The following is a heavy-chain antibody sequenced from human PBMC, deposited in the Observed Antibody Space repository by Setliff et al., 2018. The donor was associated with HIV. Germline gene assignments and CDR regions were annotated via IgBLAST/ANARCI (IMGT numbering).Heavy chain of an antibody. CDR2: IYTSGST. CDR1: GDSISNYY. CDR3: AREKGRYFDWSHTRDAFDI. J-gene: IGHJ3*02. D-gene: IGHD3-9*01. Sequence: SETLSLTCTVSGDSISNYYWSWVRQPPGKGLEWIGYIYTSGSTNYNPSLKSRVTMSVDTSKNQFSLKLSSVTAADTAVYYCAREKGRYFDWSHTRDAFDIWGQGTMVTVSS. V-gene: IGHV4-4*09.